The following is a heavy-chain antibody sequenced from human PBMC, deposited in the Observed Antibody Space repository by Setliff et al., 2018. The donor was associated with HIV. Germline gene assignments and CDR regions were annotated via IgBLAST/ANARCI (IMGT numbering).Heavy chain of an antibody. CDR1: GFNFSSHT. J-gene: IGHJ3*02. D-gene: IGHD3-10*01. CDR3: AKDELSMVRGAGAFDI. V-gene: IGHV3-30*02. Sequence: PGGSLRLSCAASGFNFSSHTMNWIRQAPGKGLEWVAFIRYDGSYKFYADSVKGRFTISRDNSKNTLYLQMNSLRAEDTAVYYCAKDELSMVRGAGAFDIWGQGTMVTVSS. CDR2: IRYDGSYK.